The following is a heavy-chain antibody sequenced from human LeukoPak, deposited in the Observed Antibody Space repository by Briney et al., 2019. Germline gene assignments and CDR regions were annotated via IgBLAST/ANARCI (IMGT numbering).Heavy chain of an antibody. V-gene: IGHV3-21*01. J-gene: IGHJ6*03. CDR1: GFTFTNYN. D-gene: IGHD1-26*01. CDR3: ARDPYSGSYGHLYYYYMAV. Sequence: PGGSLRLSCAASGFTFTNYNMNWVRQAPGKGLEWVSSITIGSRYIYYGDSVRGRFTISRDNAKNSLFLQMDSLRAEDTAVYYCARDPYSGSYGHLYYYYMAVWGKGTTVTISS. CDR2: ITIGSRYI.